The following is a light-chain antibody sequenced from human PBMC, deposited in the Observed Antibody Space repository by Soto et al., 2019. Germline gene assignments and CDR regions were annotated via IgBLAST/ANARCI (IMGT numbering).Light chain of an antibody. V-gene: IGKV1-9*01. CDR2: AAS. J-gene: IGKJ5*01. CDR3: QQLNSYPVT. Sequence: DIQLTQSPSFLSASVGDRVTITCRASQGISSYLAWYQQKPGKAPKLLIYAASTLQSGFPSRFSGSGSGTELTLTISSLQPADFETSYCQQLNSYPVTFGQGTRLEIK. CDR1: QGISSY.